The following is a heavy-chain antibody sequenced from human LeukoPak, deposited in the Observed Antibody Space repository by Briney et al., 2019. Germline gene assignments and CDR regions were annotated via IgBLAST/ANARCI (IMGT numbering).Heavy chain of an antibody. CDR3: AKSRYSSSWLSGAVIYFDY. J-gene: IGHJ4*02. D-gene: IGHD6-13*01. CDR2: ISSSSSYI. CDR1: GFTFSSYS. V-gene: IGHV3-21*01. Sequence: KPGGSLRLSCAASGFTFSSYSMNWVRQAPGKGLEWVSSISSSSSYIYYADSVKGRFTISRDNSKNTLYLQMNSLRAEDTAVYYCAKSRYSSSWLSGAVIYFDYWGQGTLVTVSS.